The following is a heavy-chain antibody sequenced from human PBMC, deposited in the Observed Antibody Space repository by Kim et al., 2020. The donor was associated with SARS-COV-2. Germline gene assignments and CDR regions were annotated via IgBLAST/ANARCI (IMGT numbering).Heavy chain of an antibody. CDR2: ISGSGGST. Sequence: LSLTCAASGFTFSSYAMSWVPQAPGKGREWVSAISGSGGSTYYADSVKGRFTISRDNSKNTLYLQMNTLRAEDTPVYYGAKSRGCRAGAGQGSCYYYGMDVWGEGTTVTVSS. D-gene: IGHD6-19*01. CDR1: GFTFSSYA. V-gene: IGHV3-23*01. J-gene: IGHJ6*04. CDR3: AKSRGCRAGAGQGSCYYYGMDV.